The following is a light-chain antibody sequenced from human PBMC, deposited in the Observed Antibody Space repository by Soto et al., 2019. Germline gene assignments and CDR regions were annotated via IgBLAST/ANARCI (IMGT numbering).Light chain of an antibody. CDR3: SSYATTSPV. CDR1: SSDIGGHKF. CDR2: EVT. V-gene: IGLV2-14*01. Sequence: QSVLTQPASVSGSPGQSITISCTGPSSDIGGHKFVSWYQQFPGKAPKLMIFEVTKRASGVSHRFSGSKSGNTASLTISGLQAEDEADYYCSSYATTSPVFGPGTKVTVL. J-gene: IGLJ1*01.